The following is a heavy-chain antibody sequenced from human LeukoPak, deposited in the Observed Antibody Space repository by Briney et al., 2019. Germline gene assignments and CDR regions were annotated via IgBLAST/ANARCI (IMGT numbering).Heavy chain of an antibody. Sequence: AGGSLRLSCAASGFTFTSYEMNWVRQAPGKGLEWVSYMSSSSSTIYYADSVKGRFTISRDNAKNSLYLQMNSLRAEDTAVYYCARDSADTAIAFDYWGQGTLVTVSS. CDR3: ARDSADTAIAFDY. CDR2: MSSSSSTI. V-gene: IGHV3-48*03. D-gene: IGHD5-18*01. CDR1: GFTFTSYE. J-gene: IGHJ4*02.